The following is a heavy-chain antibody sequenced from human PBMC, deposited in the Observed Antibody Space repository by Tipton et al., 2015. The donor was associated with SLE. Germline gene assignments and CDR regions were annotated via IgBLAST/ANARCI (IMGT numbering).Heavy chain of an antibody. Sequence: TLSLTCTVSGGTISGSPYYWALIRQPPGKGLEWIGSIYFSGHTYHNPSLESRVTISLDTSKNQVSLKLTSVTAADTAVYFCARHNRNILWSDPWRQGTLVSVSS. V-gene: IGHV4-39*07. CDR1: GGTISGSPYY. CDR2: IYFSGHT. CDR3: ARHNRNILWSDP. J-gene: IGHJ5*02. D-gene: IGHD2/OR15-2a*01.